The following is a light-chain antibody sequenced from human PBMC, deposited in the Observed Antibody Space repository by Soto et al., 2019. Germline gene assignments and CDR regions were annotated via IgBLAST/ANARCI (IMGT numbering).Light chain of an antibody. V-gene: IGLV2-14*01. CDR3: NSKTTGSTLEV. J-gene: IGLJ3*02. Sequence: QSALTQPPSASGSPGQSVTISCTGTSSDIGVYDYVSWYQRHPGKDPKLILYDVSYRPSGVSNRFSGSKSGDTASLTISGLQAEDEADYYCNSKTTGSTLEVFGGGTKVTVL. CDR1: SSDIGVYDY. CDR2: DVS.